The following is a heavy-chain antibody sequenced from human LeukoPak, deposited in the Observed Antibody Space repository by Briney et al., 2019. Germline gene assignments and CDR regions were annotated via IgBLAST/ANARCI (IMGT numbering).Heavy chain of an antibody. Sequence: PSETLSLTCSVSGGSISSSSYYWGWIRQPPGKGLEWIGIIFYSGSSYYNPSLKSRVTISVDTSKNQFSLKLSSVTAADTAVYYCARHSGISYMDVWGKGTTVTVSS. D-gene: IGHD6-19*01. CDR3: ARHSGISYMDV. CDR2: IFYSGSS. CDR1: GGSISSSSYY. V-gene: IGHV4-39*01. J-gene: IGHJ6*03.